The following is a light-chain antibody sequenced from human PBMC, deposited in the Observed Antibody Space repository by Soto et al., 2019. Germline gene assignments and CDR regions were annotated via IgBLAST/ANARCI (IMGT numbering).Light chain of an antibody. CDR3: QQYSSYPHT. V-gene: IGKV1-5*03. CDR2: KAA. Sequence: DIQMTQSPSTLSASVGDRVTISCRARESISSWLAWFQQKPGKAPKLLIYKAASLETGVPSRFSGTASGTDFTLTITGLQPDDFATYYCQQYSSYPHTFGQGTKLEIK. J-gene: IGKJ2*01. CDR1: ESISSW.